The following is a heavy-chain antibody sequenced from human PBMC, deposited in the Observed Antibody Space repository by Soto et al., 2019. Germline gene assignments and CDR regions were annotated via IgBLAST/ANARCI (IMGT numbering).Heavy chain of an antibody. CDR1: GFTFRSDW. V-gene: IGHV3-74*01. CDR3: ARAAHFNYGGNSGFDY. Sequence: GGSLRLSCAASGFTFRSDWMHWVRQAPGKGLVWVAHINSDGSGTSYADSVKGRFTISRDNAKNTLYLQMNSLRAEDTAVYYCARAAHFNYGGNSGFDYWGQGTLVTVSS. CDR2: INSDGSGT. J-gene: IGHJ4*02. D-gene: IGHD4-17*01.